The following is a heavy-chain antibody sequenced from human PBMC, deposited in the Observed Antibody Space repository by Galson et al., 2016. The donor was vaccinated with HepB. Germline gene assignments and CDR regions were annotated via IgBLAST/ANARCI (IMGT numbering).Heavy chain of an antibody. CDR3: VKAQCGGDCGGTGSFDY. CDR2: IWYDGSIK. CDR1: GFAFTDRG. V-gene: IGHV3-33*03. D-gene: IGHD2-21*02. J-gene: IGHJ4*02. Sequence: SLRLSCAASGFAFTDRGFHWVRQAPGKGLEWVSTIWYDGSIKDYAESVKGRFTFSRDNSKHTVYLQMDSLTLEDTAIYFCVKAQCGGDCGGTGSFDYWGQGTLVTVSS.